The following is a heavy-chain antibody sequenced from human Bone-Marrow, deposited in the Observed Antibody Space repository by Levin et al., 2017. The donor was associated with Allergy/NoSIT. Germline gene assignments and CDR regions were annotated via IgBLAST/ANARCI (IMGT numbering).Heavy chain of an antibody. CDR2: TTYDGSTT. V-gene: IGHV3-48*03. Sequence: GGSLRLSCVVSGFTFSSYEMSWVRQAPGKGLEWVSYTTYDGSTTDYADSVKGRFIVSRDNPKNSMFLQMKSLRADDTAVYYCARRATLTDHAFDSWGQGTLVTVSS. CDR1: GFTFSSYE. D-gene: IGHD4-17*01. J-gene: IGHJ3*02. CDR3: ARRATLTDHAFDS.